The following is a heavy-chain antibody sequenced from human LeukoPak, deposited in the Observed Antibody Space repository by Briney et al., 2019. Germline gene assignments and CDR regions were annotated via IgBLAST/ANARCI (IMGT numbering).Heavy chain of an antibody. CDR1: GFTFSSYG. CDR2: IWYDGSNK. D-gene: IGHD2-21*02. Sequence: GGSLRLSCAASGFTFSSYGMHWVRQAPGKGLEWVAVIWYDGSNKYYADSVKGRFTISRDNSKNTLYLQMNSLRAEDTAVYYCARGDLAYCGGDCYNLDYWGQGTLVTVS. V-gene: IGHV3-33*01. J-gene: IGHJ4*02. CDR3: ARGDLAYCGGDCYNLDY.